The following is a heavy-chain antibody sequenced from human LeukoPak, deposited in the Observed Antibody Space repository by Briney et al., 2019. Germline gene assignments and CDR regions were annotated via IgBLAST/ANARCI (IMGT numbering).Heavy chain of an antibody. CDR1: GFTFSSYA. J-gene: IGHJ4*02. Sequence: GGSLRLSCAASGFTFSSYAMSWVRQAPGKGLDWVSAISGSGDSTYYADSVKGRFTISRDNSKNTLYLQMNSLRAEDTAVYYCAKGPHNYYDSSGYYYWGQGTLVTVSS. CDR2: ISGSGDST. V-gene: IGHV3-23*01. CDR3: AKGPHNYYDSSGYYY. D-gene: IGHD3-22*01.